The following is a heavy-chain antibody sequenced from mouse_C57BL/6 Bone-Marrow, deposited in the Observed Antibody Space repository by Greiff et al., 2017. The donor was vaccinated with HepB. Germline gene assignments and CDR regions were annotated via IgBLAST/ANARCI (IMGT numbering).Heavy chain of an antibody. Sequence: EVQLVESGPGLVKPSQSLSLTCSVTGYSITSGYYWNWIRQFPGNKLEWMGYISYDGSNNYNPSLKNRISITRDTSKNQFFLKLNSVTTEDTATYYCARGPLGRRGYFDVWGTGTTVTVSS. D-gene: IGHD4-1*01. CDR1: GYSITSGYY. J-gene: IGHJ1*03. V-gene: IGHV3-6*01. CDR2: ISYDGSN. CDR3: ARGPLGRRGYFDV.